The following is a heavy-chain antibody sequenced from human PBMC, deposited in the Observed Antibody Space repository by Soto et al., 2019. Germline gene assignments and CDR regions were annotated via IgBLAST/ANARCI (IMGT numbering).Heavy chain of an antibody. V-gene: IGHV1-69*01. CDR2: ITPIFGTA. J-gene: IGHJ4*02. Sequence: QVQLVQSGAEVKKPGSSVKVSCKASGGTFSTYAISWVRQAPGQGLEWMGGITPIFGTANYAQKFQGRVTITADESTSTAYMEVSSLRSEDTALYYCARDNSSSDGPFDYWGQGTLVTVSS. CDR3: ARDNSSSDGPFDY. D-gene: IGHD6-6*01. CDR1: GGTFSTYA.